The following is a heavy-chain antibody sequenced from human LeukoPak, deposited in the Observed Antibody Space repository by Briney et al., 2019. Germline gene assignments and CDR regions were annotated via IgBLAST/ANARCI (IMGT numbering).Heavy chain of an antibody. D-gene: IGHD3-16*01. J-gene: IGHJ4*02. Sequence: ASVKVSCKASGYIFTGYYMHWVRRAPGQGLEWMGWINPNGGDTNYAQKFQGRVTMTRDTSISTAYMELSRLRSDDTAVYYCARVRYRLAETYIDYWGQGTLVTVSS. CDR2: INPNGGDT. CDR3: ARVRYRLAETYIDY. CDR1: GYIFTGYY. V-gene: IGHV1-2*02.